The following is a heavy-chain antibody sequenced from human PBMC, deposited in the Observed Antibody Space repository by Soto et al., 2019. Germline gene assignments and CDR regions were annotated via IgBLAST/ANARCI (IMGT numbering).Heavy chain of an antibody. CDR3: AKDKLTNYFDY. Sequence: QVQLVESGGGVVQPGRSLRLSCAASGFTFSSYAMHWVRQAPGKGLEWVAVISYDGSNKYYADSVKGRFTISRDNSKNTLYLQMNSLRAEDTAVYYCAKDKLTNYFDYWGQGTLVTVSS. J-gene: IGHJ4*02. CDR2: ISYDGSNK. V-gene: IGHV3-30-3*01. D-gene: IGHD1-7*01. CDR1: GFTFSSYA.